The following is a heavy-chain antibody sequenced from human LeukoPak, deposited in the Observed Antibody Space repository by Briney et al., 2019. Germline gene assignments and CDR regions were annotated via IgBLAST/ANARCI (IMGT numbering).Heavy chain of an antibody. D-gene: IGHD5-18*01. Sequence: GGSLRLSCAASGFTFSNYWMSWVRQAPGKGLEWLANINQDGSEMYYVDSVKGRFTISRDNGKNSLYLQINSLRADDTAVYYCARDPDMSSYGLVSWFDPWGQGTLVTVSS. CDR2: INQDGSEM. CDR1: GFTFSNYW. J-gene: IGHJ5*02. V-gene: IGHV3-7*03. CDR3: ARDPDMSSYGLVSWFDP.